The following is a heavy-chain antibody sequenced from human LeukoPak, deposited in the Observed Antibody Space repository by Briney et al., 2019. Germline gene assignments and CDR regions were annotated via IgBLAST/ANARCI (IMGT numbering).Heavy chain of an antibody. J-gene: IGHJ5*02. CDR2: IYTSGST. V-gene: IGHV4-4*07. CDR1: GGSISSYY. Sequence: KTSETLSLTCTVSGGSISSYYWSWIRQPAGKGLEWIGRIYTSGSTNYNPSLKSRVTMSVDTSKNQFSLKLSSVTAADTAVYYCAKDYYDSSRKRVNWFDPWGQGTLVTVSS. D-gene: IGHD3-22*01. CDR3: AKDYYDSSRKRVNWFDP.